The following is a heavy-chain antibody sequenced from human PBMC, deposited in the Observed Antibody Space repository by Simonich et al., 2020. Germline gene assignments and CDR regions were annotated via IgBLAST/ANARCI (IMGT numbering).Heavy chain of an antibody. D-gene: IGHD2-8*01. CDR2: MNPNVGNH. CDR3: ARSRYCTHGVCYNWFDP. CDR1: GYTFTSYD. V-gene: IGHV1-8*02. J-gene: IGHJ5*02. Sequence: QVQLVQSGAEVKKPGASVKVSCKASGYTFTSYDINWVRQATGQGLEWEGRMNPNVGNHGYAHKFQGRVTIPRNTSISTAYMELSSLRSEDTAGYYCARSRYCTHGVCYNWFDPWGQGTLVTVSS.